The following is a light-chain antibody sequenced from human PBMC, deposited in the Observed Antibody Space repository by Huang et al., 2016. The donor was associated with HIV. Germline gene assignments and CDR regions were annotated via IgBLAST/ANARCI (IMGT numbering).Light chain of an antibody. Sequence: AIRITQSPSSLSASTGDRVTITCRASQDVRNYLAWYQQKPGRAPKLIIYSTSTLQSGVPSSVSGNGSATYVSLTIACLQSDDFATYYWQQYHIYPWTFGQGTKVEI. J-gene: IGKJ1*01. CDR1: QDVRNY. V-gene: IGKV1-8*01. CDR2: STS. CDR3: QQYHIYPWT.